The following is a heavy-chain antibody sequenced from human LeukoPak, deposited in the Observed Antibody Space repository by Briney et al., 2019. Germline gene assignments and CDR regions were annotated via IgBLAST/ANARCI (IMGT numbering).Heavy chain of an antibody. V-gene: IGHV4-34*01. Sequence: ETLSLTCAVYGGSFSGYYWSWIRQPPGKGLEWIGEINHSGSTNYNPSLKSRVTISVDTSKNQFSLKLSSVTAADTAVYYCARGNYYYYMDVWGKGITVTVSS. J-gene: IGHJ6*03. CDR1: GGSFSGYY. CDR2: INHSGST. CDR3: ARGNYYYYMDV.